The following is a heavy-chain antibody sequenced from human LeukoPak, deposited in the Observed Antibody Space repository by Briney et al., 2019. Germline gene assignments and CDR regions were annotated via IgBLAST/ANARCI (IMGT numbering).Heavy chain of an antibody. Sequence: GESLKISCKGSGYSFTSYWIGWVRQMPGKGLEWMGIIYPGDSDTRYSPSFQGQVTISADKSISTAYLQWSSLKASDTAMYYCARLGGYDYVRYYIDYWGQGTLVTVSS. V-gene: IGHV5-51*01. J-gene: IGHJ4*02. D-gene: IGHD5-12*01. CDR1: GYSFTSYW. CDR3: ARLGGYDYVRYYIDY. CDR2: IYPGDSDT.